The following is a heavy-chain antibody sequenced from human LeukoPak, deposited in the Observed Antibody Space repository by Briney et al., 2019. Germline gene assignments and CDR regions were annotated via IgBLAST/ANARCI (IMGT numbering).Heavy chain of an antibody. Sequence: GASVKVSCKASGYTLNNHAISWVRQAPGQGLEWVGWISGWISGYSGNTVYAPKFQGRVTLTTDTSTSTAYMELRSLTSDDTAVYYCARDSAAWSLDYWGQGTLVTVSS. V-gene: IGHV1-18*01. CDR1: GYTLNNHA. CDR2: ISGWISGYSGNT. J-gene: IGHJ4*02. CDR3: ARDSAAWSLDY. D-gene: IGHD2-15*01.